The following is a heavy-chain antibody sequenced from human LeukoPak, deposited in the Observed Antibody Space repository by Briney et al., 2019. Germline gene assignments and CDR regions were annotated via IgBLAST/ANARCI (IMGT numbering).Heavy chain of an antibody. Sequence: TGGSLSLSCVASGFTFSSYAMSWVRQAPGTGREWVSTITGNTGSTYYADSVKGRFTISRDNSKNTLYLQMKSQRAEDTAVYYCAKSSDYNWNYIDYWGQGTQVTVSS. D-gene: IGHD1-20*01. CDR1: GFTFSSYA. J-gene: IGHJ4*02. CDR3: AKSSDYNWNYIDY. V-gene: IGHV3-23*01. CDR2: ITGNTGST.